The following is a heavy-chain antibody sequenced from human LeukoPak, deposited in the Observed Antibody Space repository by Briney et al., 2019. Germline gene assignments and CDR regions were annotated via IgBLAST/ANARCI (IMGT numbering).Heavy chain of an antibody. Sequence: PGGSLRLSCAASGFTFDDYGMSWVRQAPGKGLDWVSGINWNGGSTGYADSVKGRFTISRDNAKNSLYLQMNSLRAEDTALYYCARDMPPAYYDSSGYYSGYFQHWGQGTLVTVSS. D-gene: IGHD3-22*01. CDR3: ARDMPPAYYDSSGYYSGYFQH. J-gene: IGHJ1*01. V-gene: IGHV3-20*04. CDR2: INWNGGST. CDR1: GFTFDDYG.